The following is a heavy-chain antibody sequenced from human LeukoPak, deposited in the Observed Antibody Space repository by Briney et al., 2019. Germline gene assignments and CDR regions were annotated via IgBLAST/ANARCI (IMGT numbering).Heavy chain of an antibody. V-gene: IGHV4-59*12. D-gene: IGHD2-15*01. J-gene: IGHJ5*02. Sequence: PSETLSLTCTVSGGSISSYYWSWIRQPPGKGLEWIGYIYYSGSTNYNPSRKSRVTISVDTSKNQFSLKLSSVTAADTAVYYCARRGYCSGGGCYSIFSRLNKNGNWFDPWGQGTLVTVSS. CDR2: IYYSGST. CDR3: ARRGYCSGGGCYSIFSRLNKNGNWFDP. CDR1: GGSISSYY.